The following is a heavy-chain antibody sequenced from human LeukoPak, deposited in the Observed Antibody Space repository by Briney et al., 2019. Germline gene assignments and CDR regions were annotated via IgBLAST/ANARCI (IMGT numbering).Heavy chain of an antibody. D-gene: IGHD3-3*01. J-gene: IGHJ4*02. CDR3: ARGPIAYDFWSGYSGYYYGSGSLNPHFDY. V-gene: IGHV4-39*01. CDR2: IYYGGST. Sequence: SETLSLTCIVSGGSISSSDYYWGWIRQPPGKGLEWIGSIYYGGSTYYNPSLKSRVTISVDTSKNQFSLKLSSVTAADTAVYYCARGPIAYDFWSGYSGYYYGSGSLNPHFDYWGQGTLVTVSS. CDR1: GGSISSSDYY.